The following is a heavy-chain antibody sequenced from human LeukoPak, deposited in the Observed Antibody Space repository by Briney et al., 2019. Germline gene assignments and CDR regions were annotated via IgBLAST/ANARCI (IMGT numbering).Heavy chain of an antibody. Sequence: GGSLRLSCAASGFTFSSYAMSWVRQAPGKGLEWVSTISGSGGRTYYADSVKGRFTISRDNSKNSLYLQMNSLRAEDTAVYYCAKGNSGSYSTLDYWGQGTLVTVSS. D-gene: IGHD1-26*01. J-gene: IGHJ4*02. CDR3: AKGNSGSYSTLDY. CDR2: ISGSGGRT. V-gene: IGHV3-23*01. CDR1: GFTFSSYA.